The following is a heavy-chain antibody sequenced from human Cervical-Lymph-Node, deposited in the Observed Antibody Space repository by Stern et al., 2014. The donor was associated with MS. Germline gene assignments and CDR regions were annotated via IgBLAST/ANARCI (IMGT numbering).Heavy chain of an antibody. CDR2: IWYDGSNK. D-gene: IGHD6-13*01. J-gene: IGHJ2*01. Sequence: VQLVESGGGVVQPGRSLRLSCAASGFTFSSYGMHWVRQAPGTGLEWVAVIWYDGSNKYYADSVKGRFTISRDNSKNTLYLQMNSLRAEDTAVYYCARGPYSSSWHWYFDLWGRGTLVTVSS. CDR1: GFTFSSYG. CDR3: ARGPYSSSWHWYFDL. V-gene: IGHV3-33*01.